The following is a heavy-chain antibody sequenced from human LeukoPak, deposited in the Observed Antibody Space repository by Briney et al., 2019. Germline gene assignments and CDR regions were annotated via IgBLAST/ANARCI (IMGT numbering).Heavy chain of an antibody. J-gene: IGHJ6*02. CDR1: GFTFSSYG. V-gene: IGHV3-30*03. CDR2: ISYDGSNK. Sequence: GGSLRLSCAASGFTFSSYGMHWVRQAPGKGLEWVAVISYDGSNKYYADSVRGRFTISRDNSKNTLYLQMNSLRAEDTAVYYCARDIVVVPAAISDYYYYYGMDVWGQGTTVTVSS. CDR3: ARDIVVVPAAISDYYYYYGMDV. D-gene: IGHD2-2*01.